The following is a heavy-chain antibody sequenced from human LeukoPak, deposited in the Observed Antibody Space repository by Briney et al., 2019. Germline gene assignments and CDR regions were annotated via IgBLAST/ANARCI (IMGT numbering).Heavy chain of an antibody. CDR3: ARVGYNSGWYEY. D-gene: IGHD6-19*01. V-gene: IGHV3-33*01. Sequence: QPGGSLRLSCAASGFTFSSYGMHWVRQAPGKGLEWVAGIWEDGSNIHYADSVKGRFPISRDNSKKMLYLQMNSLRAEDTAVYYCARVGYNSGWYEYWGQGALVIVSS. J-gene: IGHJ4*02. CDR1: GFTFSSYG. CDR2: IWEDGSNI.